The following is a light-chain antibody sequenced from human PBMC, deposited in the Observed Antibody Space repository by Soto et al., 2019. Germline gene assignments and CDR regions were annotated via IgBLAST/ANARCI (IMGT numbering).Light chain of an antibody. Sequence: DIQMTQSPSTLSASVGDRVTITCRASQSISSWLAWYQQKPGKAPRLLIYDVSSLESGVPSRFSGSGSGTEFTLTMSSLQPDDFATYYCQQYNTFWTFGQGTKVEI. J-gene: IGKJ1*01. CDR1: QSISSW. V-gene: IGKV1-5*01. CDR2: DVS. CDR3: QQYNTFWT.